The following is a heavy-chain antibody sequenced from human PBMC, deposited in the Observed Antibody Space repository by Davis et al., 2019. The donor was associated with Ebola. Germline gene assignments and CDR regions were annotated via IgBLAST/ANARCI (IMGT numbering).Heavy chain of an antibody. CDR1: GGSISSGSYY. J-gene: IGHJ6*04. Sequence: SETLSLTCSVSGGSISSGSYYWGWIRQPPGKGLEWIGSINYSGNTFYNPSPKSRVTITVDTSKNQFSLRLNTVTAADTAVYYCARHPGMDVWGKGTTVTVSS. CDR2: INYSGNT. CDR3: ARHPGMDV. V-gene: IGHV4-39*01.